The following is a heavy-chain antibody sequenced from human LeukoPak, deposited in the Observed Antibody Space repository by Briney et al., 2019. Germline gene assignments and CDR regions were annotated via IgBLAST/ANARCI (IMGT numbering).Heavy chain of an antibody. V-gene: IGHV3-66*01. CDR2: IYSGGST. D-gene: IGHD3-10*01. CDR3: AGDTPLPYYYGSGSYSTDYYYYYGMDV. J-gene: IGHJ6*02. CDR1: GFTVSSNY. Sequence: GGSLRLSCAATGFTVSSNYMSWVRQAPGKGLEWVSVIYSGGSTYYADSVKGRFTISRDNSKNTLYLQMNSLRAEDTAVYYCAGDTPLPYYYGSGSYSTDYYYYYGMDVWGQGTTVTVSS.